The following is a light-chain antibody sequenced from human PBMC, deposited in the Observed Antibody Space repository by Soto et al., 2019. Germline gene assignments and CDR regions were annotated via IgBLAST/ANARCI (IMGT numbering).Light chain of an antibody. CDR2: GNS. CDR1: SSNIGAGYD. CDR3: QSYDSSLSGPYV. J-gene: IGLJ1*01. Sequence: QCGLTEPPSVSGAPGQRVTISCTWSSSNIGAGYDVHWYQQLPGTAPKLLIYGNSNRPSGVPDRFSGSKSGTSASLAITGLQAEDEADYYCQSYDSSLSGPYVFGPWTKLTVL. V-gene: IGLV1-40*01.